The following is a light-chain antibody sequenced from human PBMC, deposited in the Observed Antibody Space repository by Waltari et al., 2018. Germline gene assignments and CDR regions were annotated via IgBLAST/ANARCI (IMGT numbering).Light chain of an antibody. J-gene: IGLJ1*01. CDR1: ASNIGSNA. CDR2: NNS. V-gene: IGLV1-44*01. Sequence: QSVLTQPPSASGTPGQRVTISCSGGASNIGSNAVTCYQHLPGAAPKLVILNNSQRPSGISDRFSGSTSGASASLAISGLQSDDEADYYCASWDGSLAAYVFGGGTKVTV. CDR3: ASWDGSLAAYV.